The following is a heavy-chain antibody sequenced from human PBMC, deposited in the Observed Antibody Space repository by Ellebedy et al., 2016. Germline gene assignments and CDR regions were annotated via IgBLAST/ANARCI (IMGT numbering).Heavy chain of an antibody. V-gene: IGHV3-23*01. CDR3: ARAATYAFDL. Sequence: GGSLRLXXAASGFTFSSYAMSWVRQAPGKGLEWVSAISGSGGSTFHADSVKGRFTISRDNAKNSLYLQMNSLRAEDTAVYYCARAATYAFDLWGQGTMVTVSS. CDR2: ISGSGGST. CDR1: GFTFSSYA. J-gene: IGHJ3*01. D-gene: IGHD6-25*01.